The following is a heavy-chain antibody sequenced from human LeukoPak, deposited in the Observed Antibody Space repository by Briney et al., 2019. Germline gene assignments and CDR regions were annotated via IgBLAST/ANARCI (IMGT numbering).Heavy chain of an antibody. CDR1: GYTFTGYY. CDR2: INPNSGGT. CDR3: ARMYSSSWSRFDR. Sequence: GASVKVSCKASGYTFTGYYMDRLRQPPGQGLEWMGLINPNSGGTNYAQKFQGRVTMTRDTYISTAYMDLSRLRSDDRDVSYCARMYSSSWSRFDRWGQEAQVTVSS. D-gene: IGHD6-13*01. J-gene: IGHJ5*02. V-gene: IGHV1-2*02.